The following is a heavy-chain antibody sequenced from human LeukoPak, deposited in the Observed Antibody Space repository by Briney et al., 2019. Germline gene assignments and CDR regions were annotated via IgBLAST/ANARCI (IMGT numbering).Heavy chain of an antibody. D-gene: IGHD3-10*01. CDR1: VGSLSSYY. V-gene: IGHV4-59*01. J-gene: IGHJ5*02. CDR3: ARGFSLYGSGSIDWFDP. CDR2: IYYSGST. Sequence: SETLSLTRTVSVGSLSSYYWSWIRQPPGKGLEWIGYIYYSGSTNYNPYLKSRVTISVDTSKNQVSLKLSSVTAADTAVYYCARGFSLYGSGSIDWFDPWGQGTLVTVSS.